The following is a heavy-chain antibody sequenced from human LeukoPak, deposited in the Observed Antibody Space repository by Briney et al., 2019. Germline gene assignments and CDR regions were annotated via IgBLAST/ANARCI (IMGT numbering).Heavy chain of an antibody. CDR1: GYSFTSYG. Sequence: ASVTLSFTASGYSFTSYGDSWVRQAHGQGLEWMGWISAYNGNTNYAQNLQGRVTMTTDTSTNTAYMELRSLTSDDTAVYYCARDLRYSSGWSASGMDVWGKGTTVTISS. D-gene: IGHD6-19*01. V-gene: IGHV1-18*01. CDR2: ISAYNGNT. J-gene: IGHJ6*03. CDR3: ARDLRYSSGWSASGMDV.